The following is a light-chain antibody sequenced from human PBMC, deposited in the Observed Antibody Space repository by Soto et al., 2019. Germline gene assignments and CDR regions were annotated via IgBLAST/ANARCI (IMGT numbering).Light chain of an antibody. V-gene: IGKV1-5*03. CDR3: QQYNTSPRT. CDR1: QSISTW. Sequence: DIQMTQSPSTLSASVGDRVTITCRASQSISTWLAWYQQKPGKAPKLLISKASSLESGVSSRFSGSGSGTAFTLTISSLQPDDFATYDCQQYNTSPRTFGGGTTVEIK. J-gene: IGKJ4*01. CDR2: KAS.